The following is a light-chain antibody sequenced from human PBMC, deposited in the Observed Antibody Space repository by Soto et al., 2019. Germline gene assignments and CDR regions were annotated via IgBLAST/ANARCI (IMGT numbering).Light chain of an antibody. V-gene: IGKV1-5*01. CDR2: DAS. J-gene: IGKJ1*01. CDR3: QQDNNYSSWT. Sequence: EIQMTQSPSTLSASVGDRVTITCRASQSISSWLAWYQQKPGKAPKLLIYDASSLESGVPSRFSGSGSATADTLAISSRQPDEFAAYYCQQDNNYSSWTFGQGTRLEIK. CDR1: QSISSW.